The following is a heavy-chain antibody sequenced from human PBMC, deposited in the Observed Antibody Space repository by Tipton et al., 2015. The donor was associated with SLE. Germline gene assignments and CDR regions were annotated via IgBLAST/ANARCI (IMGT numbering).Heavy chain of an antibody. V-gene: IGHV4-39*07. Sequence: TLSLTCTVSGGSISSSSYYWGWIRQPPGKGLEWIGEINHSGSTNYNPSLKSRVTISVDTSKNQFSLKLSSVTAADTAVYYCARGSPFIVVTQTARDGMDGWGQGTTVTVSS. CDR2: INHSGST. CDR3: ARGSPFIVVTQTARDGMDG. CDR1: GGSISSSSYY. J-gene: IGHJ6*02. D-gene: IGHD4-23*01.